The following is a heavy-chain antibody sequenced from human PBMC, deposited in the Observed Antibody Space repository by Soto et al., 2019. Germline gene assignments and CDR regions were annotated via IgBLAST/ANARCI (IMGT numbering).Heavy chain of an antibody. CDR1: GGYISSYY. CDR3: ARVVNYFLYSDYYYYMEV. D-gene: IGHD4-4*01. Sequence: PSETLSLTCTVSGGYISSYYWSWIRQPPGKGLEWIGHIYYSGSTNYNPSLKSRVTISVDTSKNQFSLKLSSVTAADTAVYYCARVVNYFLYSDYYYYMEVWGKGITVTVSS. J-gene: IGHJ6*03. V-gene: IGHV4-59*01. CDR2: IYYSGST.